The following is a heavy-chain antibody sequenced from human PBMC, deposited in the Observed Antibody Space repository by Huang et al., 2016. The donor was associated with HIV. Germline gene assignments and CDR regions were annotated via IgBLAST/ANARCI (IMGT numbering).Heavy chain of an antibody. Sequence: QLKLVESGGGVVHGGESLILSCVVSGFSFSAYGMHWVRQTPGKGLECVATISYNVYQKYYKDSLGGRFSISRDNTKKTLNLQMDSLRRDDTAVYFCVKDRVMGGTSGPFDLWGQGSSVTIAP. V-gene: IGHV3-30*18. CDR3: VKDRVMGGTSGPFDL. CDR1: GFSFSAYG. CDR2: ISYNVYQK. D-gene: IGHD6-19*01. J-gene: IGHJ5*02.